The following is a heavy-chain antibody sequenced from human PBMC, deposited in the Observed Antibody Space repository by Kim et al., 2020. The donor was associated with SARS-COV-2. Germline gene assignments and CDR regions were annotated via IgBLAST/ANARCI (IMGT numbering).Heavy chain of an antibody. CDR3: AKWSSGWYVKGDFDY. V-gene: IGHV3-30*18. Sequence: GGSLRLSCAASGFTFSSYGMHWVRQAPGKGLEWVAVISYDGSNKYYADSVKGRFTISRDNSKNTLYLQMNSLRAEDTAVYYCAKWSSGWYVKGDFDYWGQGTLVTVSS. CDR2: ISYDGSNK. J-gene: IGHJ4*02. D-gene: IGHD6-19*01. CDR1: GFTFSSYG.